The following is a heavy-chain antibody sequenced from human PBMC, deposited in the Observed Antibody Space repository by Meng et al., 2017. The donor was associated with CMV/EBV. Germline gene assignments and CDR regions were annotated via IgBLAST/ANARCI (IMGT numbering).Heavy chain of an antibody. CDR2: IIPIFGTA. CDR1: GGTFSSYA. J-gene: IGHJ6*02. V-gene: IGHV1-69*05. D-gene: IGHD6-13*01. Sequence: SVKVSCKASGGTFSSYAISWVRQAPGQGLEWMGGIIPIFGTANYAQKLQGRVTITTDESTSTAYMELSSLRSEDTAVYYCARGTPEGGIAAAGTHYYYYYGMDVWGQGTTVTVSS. CDR3: ARGTPEGGIAAAGTHYYYYYGMDV.